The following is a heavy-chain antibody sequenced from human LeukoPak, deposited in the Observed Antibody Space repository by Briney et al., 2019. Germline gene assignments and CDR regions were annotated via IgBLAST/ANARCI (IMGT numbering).Heavy chain of an antibody. Sequence: GGSLRLSCAASGFTFSNYGMSWVRQAPGKGLEWGSGLSGSGGSTYYADSVKGRFTISRDNSKNTLYLQMNSLRAEDTAVYYCAKKSAMGWFDPWGQGTLVTVSS. CDR2: LSGSGGST. CDR1: GFTFSNYG. CDR3: AKKSAMGWFDP. D-gene: IGHD2-2*01. J-gene: IGHJ5*02. V-gene: IGHV3-23*01.